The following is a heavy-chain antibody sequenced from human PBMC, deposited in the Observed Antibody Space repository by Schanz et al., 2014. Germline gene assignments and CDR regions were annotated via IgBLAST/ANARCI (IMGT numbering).Heavy chain of an antibody. CDR2: IDPNGGTT. CDR3: ARDPYGKNSGDFDY. CDR1: GYTFIDYY. D-gene: IGHD4-17*01. J-gene: IGHJ4*02. V-gene: IGHV1-2*02. Sequence: QVQLVQSGAEVKKPGASVKVSCKASGYTFIDYYMHWVRQAPGQGLEWVGWIDPNGGTTNHAQMLQGRVTMPRDTSISTAYMELSGLTSDDTAVYFCARDPYGKNSGDFDYWGQGTLVTVSS.